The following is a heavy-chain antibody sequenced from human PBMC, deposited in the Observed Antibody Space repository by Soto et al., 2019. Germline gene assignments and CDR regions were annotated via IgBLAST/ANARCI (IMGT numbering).Heavy chain of an antibody. V-gene: IGHV4-31*03. J-gene: IGHJ4*02. CDR2: IYYSGST. CDR1: GGSISSGGYY. D-gene: IGHD3-16*02. Sequence: SETLSLTCTVSGGSISSGGYYWSWIRQHPGKGLEWIGYIYYSGSTYYNPSLKSRVTISVDTSKNQFSLKLSSVTAADTAVYYCAASKGAYYDYIWGSYRYTALFDYWGQGTLVTVSS. CDR3: AASKGAYYDYIWGSYRYTALFDY.